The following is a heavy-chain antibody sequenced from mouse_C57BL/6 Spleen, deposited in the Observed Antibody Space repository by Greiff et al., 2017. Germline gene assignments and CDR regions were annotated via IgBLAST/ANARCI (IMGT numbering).Heavy chain of an antibody. V-gene: IGHV1-15*01. J-gene: IGHJ2*01. CDR2: IDPETGGT. D-gene: IGHD1-1*01. CDR1: GYTFTDYE. CDR3: TRRAYGSSYRFDY. Sequence: QVQLQQSGAELVRPGASVTLSCKASGYTFTDYEMHWVKQTPVHGLEWIGAIDPETGGTAYNQKFKGKAILTADKSSSTAYMELRSLTSEDSAVYYCTRRAYGSSYRFDYWGQGTTLTVSS.